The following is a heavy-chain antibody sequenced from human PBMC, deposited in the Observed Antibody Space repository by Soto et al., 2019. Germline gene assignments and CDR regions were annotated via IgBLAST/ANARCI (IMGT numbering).Heavy chain of an antibody. CDR2: INSDGSGT. CDR3: AKDTAYAMDV. CDR1: GFDFSNSW. D-gene: IGHD2-15*01. V-gene: IGHV3-74*01. J-gene: IGHJ6*02. Sequence: GGSLRLSCAASGFDFSNSWIHWVRQGPGKGLVWVSHINSDGSGTTYADSVKGRFTISGDNAKNTVYLQMNSPRAEDTAVYYCAKDTAYAMDVWGQGTTVTVS.